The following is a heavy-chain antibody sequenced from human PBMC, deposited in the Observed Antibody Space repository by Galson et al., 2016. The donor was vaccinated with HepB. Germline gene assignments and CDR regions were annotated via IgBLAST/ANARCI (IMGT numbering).Heavy chain of an antibody. J-gene: IGHJ4*02. Sequence: SLRLSCAASGFMFRSYAMSWVRLAPGKGLEWVSAIGGSGGTTYYADSVKGRFTISRDNSKNTLYLQMNSLRAEDTAIYYCAKDTSWATVTPFDYWGQGILVTVSS. D-gene: IGHD4-17*01. CDR3: AKDTSWATVTPFDY. V-gene: IGHV3-23*01. CDR2: IGGSGGTT. CDR1: GFMFRSYA.